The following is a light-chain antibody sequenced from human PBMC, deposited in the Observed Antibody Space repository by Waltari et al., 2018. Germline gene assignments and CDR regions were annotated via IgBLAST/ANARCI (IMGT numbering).Light chain of an antibody. V-gene: IGLV2-14*02. CDR1: SSDVGSYNL. CDR2: EGT. J-gene: IGLJ7*01. CDR3: GTWDSSLSGAV. Sequence: QSALTQPASVSGSPGQSITISCTGTSSDVGSYNLVPCYQHYPVTPPKHMIYEGTKRPSGVSNRFSGSKSGTSATLDITGLQAGDEADYYCGTWDSSLSGAVLGGGTHLTVL.